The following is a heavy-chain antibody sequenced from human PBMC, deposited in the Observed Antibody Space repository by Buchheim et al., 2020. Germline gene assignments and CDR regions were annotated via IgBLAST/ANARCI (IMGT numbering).Heavy chain of an antibody. CDR1: GFTFSSYV. CDR3: ARSTTMIAYYFDY. J-gene: IGHJ4*02. D-gene: IGHD3-22*01. CDR2: ILYDGSNK. Sequence: QVQLVESGGGVVQPGRSLRLSRAASGFTFSSYVMHWVRQAPGKGLEWVVVILYDGSNKYYADSVKGRFTISRDNSQNKPYLQMNSLRAEDTAVYYCARSTTMIAYYFDYWGQGTL. V-gene: IGHV3-30*04.